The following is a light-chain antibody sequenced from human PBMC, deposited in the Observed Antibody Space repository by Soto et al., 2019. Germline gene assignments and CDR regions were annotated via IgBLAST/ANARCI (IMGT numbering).Light chain of an antibody. CDR2: QAS. CDR1: QYIDTW. Sequence: DIQMTQSPSTLSASVGDRVTITCRASQYIDTWLAWYQQKPGKAPKILIYQASSLESGVPSRFSGSGSGTEFTLTISSLKPDDFATYYCHQYDSYPLTFGQGTKVEIK. CDR3: HQYDSYPLT. J-gene: IGKJ1*01. V-gene: IGKV1-5*03.